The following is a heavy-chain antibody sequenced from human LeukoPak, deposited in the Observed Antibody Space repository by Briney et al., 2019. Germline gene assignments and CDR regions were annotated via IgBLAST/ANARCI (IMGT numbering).Heavy chain of an antibody. CDR1: GGSFSGYY. V-gene: IGHV4-34*01. D-gene: IGHD6-19*01. J-gene: IGHJ4*02. Sequence: TSETLSLTCAVYGGSFSGYYWSWIRQPPGKGLEWIGEINHSGSTNYNPSLKSRVTISVDTSKNQFSLKLSSVTAADTAVYYCARQPSGWADYWGQGTLVTVSS. CDR3: ARQPSGWADY. CDR2: INHSGST.